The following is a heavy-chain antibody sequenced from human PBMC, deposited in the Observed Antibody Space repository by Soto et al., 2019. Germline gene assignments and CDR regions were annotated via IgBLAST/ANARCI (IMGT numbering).Heavy chain of an antibody. CDR2: VYSSGTA. V-gene: IGHV4-61*01. J-gene: IGHJ4*02. CDR1: GGSVTSNHYY. D-gene: IGHD5-18*01. Sequence: QVHLQESGPGLVKPSETLSLTCTVSGGSVTSNHYYWTWIRQAPEKDLEVIAYVYSSGTANYNPSLEKRVSISVDASKNQFFLEMTSATTADTAVYYCARGRYVYGRYGPLDVWGQGSPLIVSS. CDR3: ARGRYVYGRYGPLDV.